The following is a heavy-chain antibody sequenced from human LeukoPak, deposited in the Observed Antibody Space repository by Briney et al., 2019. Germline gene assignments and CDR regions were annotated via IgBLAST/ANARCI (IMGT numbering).Heavy chain of an antibody. J-gene: IGHJ3*01. D-gene: IGHD3-9*01. CDR2: IYHSGST. Sequence: PSETLSLTCAVSGYSISSGYYWGWIRQPPGKGLEWIGSIYHSGSTYYNPSLKSRVTISVDTSKNQFSLKLSSVTAADTAVYYCAREEGYDILTGYFSFWGQGTTVTVSS. CDR1: GYSISSGYY. CDR3: AREEGYDILTGYFSF. V-gene: IGHV4-38-2*02.